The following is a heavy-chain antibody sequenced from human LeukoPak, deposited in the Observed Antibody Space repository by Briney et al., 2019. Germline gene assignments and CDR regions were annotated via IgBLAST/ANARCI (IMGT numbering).Heavy chain of an antibody. J-gene: IGHJ4*02. V-gene: IGHV1-18*01. D-gene: IGHD2-2*01. CDR3: ASGAKEYCSSTSCLYFDY. Sequence: ASVKVSCKASGYTFTSYGISLVRQAPGQGLEWMGWISAYNGNTNYAQQLQGRVTMTTDTSTSTAYLELRSLRSDDTAVYYCASGAKEYCSSTSCLYFDYWGQGTLVTVSS. CDR2: ISAYNGNT. CDR1: GYTFTSYG.